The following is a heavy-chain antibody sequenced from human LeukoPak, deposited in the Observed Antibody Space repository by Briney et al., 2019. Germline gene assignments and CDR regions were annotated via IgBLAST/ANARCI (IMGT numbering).Heavy chain of an antibody. Sequence: PSETLSLTCTVSGGSISSYYWSWIRQPPGKGLEWIGYIYYSGSTNYNPSLKSRVTISVDTSKNQFSLKLSSVTAADTAVYYCARHRFAGYSSSSSGRGYFDYWGQGTLVTVSS. CDR3: ARHRFAGYSSSSSGRGYFDY. CDR1: GGSISSYY. D-gene: IGHD6-13*01. V-gene: IGHV4-59*08. J-gene: IGHJ4*02. CDR2: IYYSGST.